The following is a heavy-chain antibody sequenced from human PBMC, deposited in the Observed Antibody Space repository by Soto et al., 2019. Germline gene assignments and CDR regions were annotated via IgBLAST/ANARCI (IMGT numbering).Heavy chain of an antibody. CDR2: ISYDGSNK. D-gene: IGHD3-3*01. V-gene: IGHV3-30*18. J-gene: IGHJ4*02. Sequence: GGSLRLSCAASGSTFSSYGMHWVRQAPGKGLEWVAVISYDGSNKYYADSVKGRFTISRDNSKNTLYLQMNSLRAEDTAVYYCAKDGLRFLEWLFGYFDYWGQGTLVTVSS. CDR1: GSTFSSYG. CDR3: AKDGLRFLEWLFGYFDY.